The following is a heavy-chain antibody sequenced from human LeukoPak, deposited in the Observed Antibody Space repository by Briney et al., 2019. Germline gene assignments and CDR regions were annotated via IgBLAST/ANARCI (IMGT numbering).Heavy chain of an antibody. D-gene: IGHD2-2*03. Sequence: GGSLRLSCAASGFTFSSSAMSWVRQVPGKGLEWVSGISASGGSTSYADSVRGRFTISRDNSKNTLYVQMNSLRDEDTAVYYCAKVPWIDYYYGMDVWGQGTLVTVSS. J-gene: IGHJ6*02. CDR1: GFTFSSSA. CDR3: AKVPWIDYYYGMDV. CDR2: ISASGGST. V-gene: IGHV3-23*01.